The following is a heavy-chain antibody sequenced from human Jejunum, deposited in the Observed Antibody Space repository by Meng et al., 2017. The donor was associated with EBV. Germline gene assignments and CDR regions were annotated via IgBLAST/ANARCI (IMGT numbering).Heavy chain of an antibody. CDR1: GFTFSNAW. D-gene: IGHD2-2*01. Sequence: EVQLVESGGGLVKPXGSLRLSCAAYGFTFSNAWMSWVRQTPGKGLDWVGRIKSKTDGRTTDYAAPVKGRFTISRDDSKNTLYLQMNSLETEDTAVYYCFTDRTASPIDHWGQGTLVNVSS. J-gene: IGHJ4*02. V-gene: IGHV3-15*01. CDR3: FTDRTASPIDH. CDR2: IKSKTDGRTT.